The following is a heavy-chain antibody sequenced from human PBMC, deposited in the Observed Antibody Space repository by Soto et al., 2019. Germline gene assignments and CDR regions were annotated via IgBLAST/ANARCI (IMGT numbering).Heavy chain of an antibody. D-gene: IGHD3-10*01. V-gene: IGHV3-33*01. CDR1: GFTFSSYG. CDR2: IWYDGSNK. Sequence: GGSLRLSCAASGFTFSSYGMHWVRQAPGKGLEWVAVIWYDGSNKYYADSVKGRFTISRDNAKNSLYLQMNSLRAEDTAVYYCARDGLLLWFGDVFNGMDVWGQGTMVTVSS. J-gene: IGHJ6*02. CDR3: ARDGLLLWFGDVFNGMDV.